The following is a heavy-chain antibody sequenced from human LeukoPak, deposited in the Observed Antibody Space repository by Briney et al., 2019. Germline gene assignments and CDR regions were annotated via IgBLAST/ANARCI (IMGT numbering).Heavy chain of an antibody. J-gene: IGHJ6*02. D-gene: IGHD1/OR15-1a*01. CDR2: ISYDGSNK. CDR3: AKVAAGTLIDV. CDR1: GFTFSSYA. V-gene: IGHV3-30-3*01. Sequence: GGSLRLSCAASGFTFSSYAKHWVRQAPGKGLEWVAVISYDGSNKYYADSVKGRFTISRDNSKNTLYLQMNSLRAEDTAIYYCAKVAAGTLIDVWGQGTTVTVSS.